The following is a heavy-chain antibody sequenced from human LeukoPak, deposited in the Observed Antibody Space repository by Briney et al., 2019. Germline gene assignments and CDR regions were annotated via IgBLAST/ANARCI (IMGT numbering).Heavy chain of an antibody. J-gene: IGHJ4*02. V-gene: IGHV3-23*01. Sequence: PGGSLRLSCAASEFTFNNYLISWVRQAPGKGLEWVSVLFTGGGRTLYADSVKGRFTISGDTSRTTLYLQMNGLRAEDTAVYYCAKECDYSPGHKFDLWGQGTLVTVSS. CDR2: LFTGGGRT. CDR3: AKECDYSPGHKFDL. D-gene: IGHD3-10*01. CDR1: EFTFNNYL.